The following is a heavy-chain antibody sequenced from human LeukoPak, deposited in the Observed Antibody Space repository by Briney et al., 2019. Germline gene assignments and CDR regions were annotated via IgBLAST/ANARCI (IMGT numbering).Heavy chain of an antibody. J-gene: IGHJ4*02. CDR1: GFTFTSHW. Sequence: GGSLRLSCAASGFTFTSHWMSWVRQAPGKGLEWVANIRQDGSEKYYVDSVKGRFTFSRDNAKNSLYLQMNSLRAEDTAVYYCARDRSTTVSNTLGYFDYWGQGTLVTVSS. CDR3: ARDRSTTVSNTLGYFDY. D-gene: IGHD2/OR15-2a*01. CDR2: IRQDGSEK. V-gene: IGHV3-7*03.